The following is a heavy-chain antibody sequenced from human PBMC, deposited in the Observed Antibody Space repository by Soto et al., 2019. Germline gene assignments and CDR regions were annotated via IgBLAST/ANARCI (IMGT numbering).Heavy chain of an antibody. CDR3: ASPYCISTSGYRSYYYGMDV. D-gene: IGHD2-2*02. Sequence: PGGSLRLSCAASGFTFSGYNMNWVRQAPGKGLEWVSYISSSSGTIYYADSVKGRFTISRDNAKNSLYLQMNSLRAEDTAVYYCASPYCISTSGYRSYYYGMDVWGQGTTVTVSS. V-gene: IGHV3-48*01. CDR1: GFTFSGYN. J-gene: IGHJ6*02. CDR2: ISSSSGTI.